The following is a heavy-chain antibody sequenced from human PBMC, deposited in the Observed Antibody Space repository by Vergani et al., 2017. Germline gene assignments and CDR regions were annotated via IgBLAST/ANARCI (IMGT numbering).Heavy chain of an antibody. Sequence: QLQLQESGPGLVKPSATLSLTCSVSGASIRSSNYYWGWIRQPPGKGLEWIASIYYSGSTYHNPSLKIRVSISVDTSKNQFSLNLSSVAAADTAVYFCAGHSTVEWLVKLGWIDPWGQGILVTVSS. D-gene: IGHD6-19*01. CDR2: IYYSGST. CDR1: GASIRSSNYY. J-gene: IGHJ5*02. V-gene: IGHV4-39*01. CDR3: AGHSTVEWLVKLGWIDP.